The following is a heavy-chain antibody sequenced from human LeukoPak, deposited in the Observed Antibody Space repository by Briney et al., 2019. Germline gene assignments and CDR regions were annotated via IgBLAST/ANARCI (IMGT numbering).Heavy chain of an antibody. J-gene: IGHJ3*02. CDR3: ASGGYDSSARGAFDI. Sequence: GGSLRLSCAASGFTFSSYSMDWVRQAPGKGLECVSSISSSSSYIYYADSVKGRFTISRDNAKNSLYLQMNSLRAEDTAVYYCASGGYDSSARGAFDIWGQGTMVTVSS. D-gene: IGHD3-22*01. CDR2: ISSSSSYI. CDR1: GFTFSSYS. V-gene: IGHV3-21*01.